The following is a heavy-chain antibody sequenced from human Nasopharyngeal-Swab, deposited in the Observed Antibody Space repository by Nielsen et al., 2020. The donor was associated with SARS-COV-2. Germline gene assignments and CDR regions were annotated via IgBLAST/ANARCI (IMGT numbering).Heavy chain of an antibody. J-gene: IGHJ6*03. Sequence: RQAPGKGLEWIGEVSQGGGTNYNPSLKNRVTISVATSKNQFSLKLSSVTAAETAVYYCARGGAGVVPSPVLGLEPYYSYYYMDVWGKGTTVTVSS. CDR2: VSQGGGT. V-gene: IGHV4-34*01. D-gene: IGHD2-2*01. CDR3: ARGGAGVVPSPVLGLEPYYSYYYMDV.